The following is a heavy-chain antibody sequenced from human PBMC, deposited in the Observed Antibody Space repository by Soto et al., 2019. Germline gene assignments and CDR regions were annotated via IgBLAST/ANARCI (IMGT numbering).Heavy chain of an antibody. V-gene: IGHV1-69*06. J-gene: IGHJ4*02. Sequence: QVVLLQSGAEVKEPGSSVRVSCQVSASTFNNLAFSWVRQAPGHGPEWMGGIVVDSNTAEYSQRFQDRVTITADTSTDTLYMELGSLTFEDTAVYYCARAIKRWEVNYYFDFWGKGTLVTVSS. CDR1: ASTFNNLA. D-gene: IGHD1-26*01. CDR3: ARAIKRWEVNYYFDF. CDR2: IVVDSNTA.